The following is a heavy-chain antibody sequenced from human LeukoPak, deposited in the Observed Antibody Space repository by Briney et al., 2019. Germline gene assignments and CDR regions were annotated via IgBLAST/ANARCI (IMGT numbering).Heavy chain of an antibody. J-gene: IGHJ3*01. CDR2: IKEDGSEK. V-gene: IGHV3-7*01. D-gene: IGHD3-10*01. CDR1: GFTLSSYW. Sequence: GGSLRLSCAASGFTLSSYWMSWVRQAPGKGLEWVANIKEDGSEKYYVDSVKGRFTISRDNDKNSLYLHMNSLTAEDTAIYYCARDWLAGVPFDAFDLWGQGTMVTVSS. CDR3: ARDWLAGVPFDAFDL.